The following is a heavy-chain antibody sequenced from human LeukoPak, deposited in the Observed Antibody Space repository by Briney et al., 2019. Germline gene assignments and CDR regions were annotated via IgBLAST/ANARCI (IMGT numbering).Heavy chain of an antibody. CDR1: GGSISSYY. CDR2: IYYSGST. J-gene: IGHJ6*03. V-gene: IGHV4-59*01. Sequence: SETLSLTCTVSGGSISSYYWSWIRRPPGKGLEWIGYIYYSGSTNYNPSLKSRVTISVDTSKNQFSLKLSSVTAADTAVYYCARDSPPCSGGSCSNYYYYYMDVWGKGTTVTVSS. CDR3: ARDSPPCSGGSCSNYYYYYMDV. D-gene: IGHD2-15*01.